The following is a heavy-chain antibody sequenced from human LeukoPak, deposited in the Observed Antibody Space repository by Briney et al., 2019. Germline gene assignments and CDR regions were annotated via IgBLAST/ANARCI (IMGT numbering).Heavy chain of an antibody. CDR3: ARGHYEMGV. V-gene: IGHV3-11*01. Sequence: GGSLRLSCAASGFTFSDYYMTWIRQAPGKGLEWVSHIAHSGNGMWYADAVKGRFTISRDNARNLLFLQMDGLRAEDTAVYHCARGHYEMGVWGQGTTVIVSS. CDR1: GFTFSDYY. J-gene: IGHJ6*02. CDR2: IAHSGNGM.